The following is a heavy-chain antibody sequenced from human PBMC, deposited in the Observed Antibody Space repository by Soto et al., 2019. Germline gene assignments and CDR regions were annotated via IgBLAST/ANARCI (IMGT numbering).Heavy chain of an antibody. Sequence: LRLSCAASCFIFENFCMSCVRQAPGKGLEWISSISGSGFKKYYADSVKGRFTISRDNSKSTVYLELNNLSAEDTAVYHCAKNQGVELVPLATVDWFDPWGQGSVVTVSS. CDR2: ISGSGFKK. CDR1: CFIFENFC. D-gene: IGHD1-26*01. V-gene: IGHV3-23*01. CDR3: AKNQGVELVPLATVDWFDP. J-gene: IGHJ5*02.